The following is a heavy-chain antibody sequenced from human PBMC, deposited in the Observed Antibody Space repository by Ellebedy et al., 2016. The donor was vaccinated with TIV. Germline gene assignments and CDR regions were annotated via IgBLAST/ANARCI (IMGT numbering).Heavy chain of an antibody. CDR1: GFTFSSYG. D-gene: IGHD5-24*01. CDR2: ISYDGSNK. J-gene: IGHJ4*02. Sequence: GESLKISCAASGFTFSSYGMHWVRQAPGKGLEWVAIISYDGSNKYYADSVKGRFTISRDNSKNTLYLQMNSLRAEDTAVYYCARALNGYNSVYWGQGTLVTVSS. CDR3: ARALNGYNSVY. V-gene: IGHV3-30*03.